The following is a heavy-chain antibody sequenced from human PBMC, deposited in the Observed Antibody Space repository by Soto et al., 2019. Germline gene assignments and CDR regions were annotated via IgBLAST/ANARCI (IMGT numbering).Heavy chain of an antibody. CDR1: GYTFSGFY. V-gene: IGHV1-2*02. CDR2: INPNSGGT. CDR3: ASAEVTGTAGLDF. J-gene: IGHJ4*02. D-gene: IGHD6-19*01. Sequence: ASVKVSCKASGYTFSGFYMHWVRQAPGHGLEWMGWINPNSGGTKSAEKFQGRVTMTRDTSISTAYMELSRLKSDDTAVYYCASAEVTGTAGLDFWGQGTQVTVSS.